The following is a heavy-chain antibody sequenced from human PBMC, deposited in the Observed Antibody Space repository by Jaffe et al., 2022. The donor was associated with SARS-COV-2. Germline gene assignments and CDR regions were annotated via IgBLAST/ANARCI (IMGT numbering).Heavy chain of an antibody. D-gene: IGHD3-16*02. CDR1: GFTFSSYS. V-gene: IGHV3-48*02. CDR2: ISSSSSTI. Sequence: EVQLVESGGGLVQPGGSLRLSCAASGFTFSSYSMNWVRQAPGKGLEWVSYISSSSSTIYYADSVKGRFTISRDNAKNSLYLQMNSLRDEDTAVYYCARGYYDYVWGSYRYTGAYYYYGMDVWGQGTTVTVSS. J-gene: IGHJ6*02. CDR3: ARGYYDYVWGSYRYTGAYYYYGMDV.